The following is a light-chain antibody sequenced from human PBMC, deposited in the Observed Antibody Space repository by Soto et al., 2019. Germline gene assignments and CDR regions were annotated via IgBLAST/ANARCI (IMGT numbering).Light chain of an antibody. V-gene: IGLV2-14*01. J-gene: IGLJ2*01. CDR3: SSYTSSSIVV. CDR2: EVS. Sequence: QSALTQPASVSGSPGQSITISCTGTSSDVGGYNYVSWYQQHPGKAPKLMIYEVSNRPSGVSNRFSGSKSGNTASLTISGLQAEDEADYYCSSYTSSSIVVFGGGTKPTVL. CDR1: SSDVGGYNY.